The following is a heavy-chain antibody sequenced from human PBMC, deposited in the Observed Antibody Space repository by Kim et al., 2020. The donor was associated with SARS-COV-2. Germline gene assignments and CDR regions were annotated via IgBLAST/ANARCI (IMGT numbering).Heavy chain of an antibody. J-gene: IGHJ3*02. CDR3: ARGQRLLVPVGGAFDI. CDR1: GGSFSGYY. D-gene: IGHD2-15*01. CDR2: INHSGST. V-gene: IGHV4-34*01. Sequence: SETLSLTCAVYGGSFSGYYWSWIRQPPGKGLEWIGEINHSGSTNYNPSLKSRVTISVDTSKNQFSLKLSSVTAADTAVYYCARGQRLLVPVGGAFDIWG.